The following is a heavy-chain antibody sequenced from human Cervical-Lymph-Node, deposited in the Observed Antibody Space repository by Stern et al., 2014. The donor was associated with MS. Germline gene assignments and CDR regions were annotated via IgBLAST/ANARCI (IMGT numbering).Heavy chain of an antibody. J-gene: IGHJ4*02. Sequence: VQLQESGPGLVKPSGTLSLTCAVSGDSISNTNWWGWVRQTPGMGLQWIGEIHHSGTTNFSPSLKSRVTMSVDKSKNQFSLELKSVTAADTAIYYCARVNSGYNWFDYWGQGTLVTVSS. CDR2: IHHSGTT. CDR3: ARVNSGYNWFDY. CDR1: GDSISNTNW. D-gene: IGHD5-12*01. V-gene: IGHV4-4*02.